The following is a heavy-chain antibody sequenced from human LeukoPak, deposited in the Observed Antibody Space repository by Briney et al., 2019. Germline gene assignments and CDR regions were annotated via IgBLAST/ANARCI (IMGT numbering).Heavy chain of an antibody. CDR3: ARGHYYDTRLDY. CDR2: IYYSGST. Sequence: SETLSLTCTVSGGSISSYYWSWIRQPPGKGLEWIGYIYYSGSTNCNPPLKSRVTISVDTPKNQFSLKLSSVTAADTAVYYCARGHYYDTRLDYWGQGTLVTASS. J-gene: IGHJ4*02. D-gene: IGHD3-22*01. V-gene: IGHV4-59*01. CDR1: GGSISSYY.